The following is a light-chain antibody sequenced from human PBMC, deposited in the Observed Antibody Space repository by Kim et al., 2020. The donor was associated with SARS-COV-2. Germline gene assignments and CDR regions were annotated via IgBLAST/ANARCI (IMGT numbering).Light chain of an antibody. CDR1: QSISAN. CDR3: QQYSNWPPYS. V-gene: IGKV3-15*01. J-gene: IGKJ2*03. Sequence: SPGERVTLSCRASQSISANLAWYQQKPGQAPRLLIYDASTRATGIPARFSGSGSGTEFTLTISDLQSEDFAVYYCQQYSNWPPYSFGQGTKVDIK. CDR2: DAS.